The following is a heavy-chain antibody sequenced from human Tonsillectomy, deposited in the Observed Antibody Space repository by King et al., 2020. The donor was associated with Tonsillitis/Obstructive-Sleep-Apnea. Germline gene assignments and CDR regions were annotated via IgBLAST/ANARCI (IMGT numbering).Heavy chain of an antibody. J-gene: IGHJ6*03. CDR1: GGSFSGYY. D-gene: IGHD6-25*01. V-gene: IGHV4-34*01. CDR3: ASLAADYYYYYMDV. Sequence: VQLQQWGAGLLKPSETLSLTCAVYGGSFSGYYWSWIRQPPGKGLEWIGEINHSGSTNYNPSLKSRVTISVDTSKNQFSLKLSSVTAADTAVYYCASLAADYYYYYMDVWGKGTTVTVSS. CDR2: INHSGST.